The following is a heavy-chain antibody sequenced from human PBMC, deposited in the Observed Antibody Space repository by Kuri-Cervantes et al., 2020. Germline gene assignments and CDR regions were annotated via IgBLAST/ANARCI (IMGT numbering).Heavy chain of an antibody. CDR2: ISYDGSNK. CDR1: GFTFSSYA. CDR3: ARGGKHNVLTGFPVIRHYGMDV. D-gene: IGHD3-9*01. V-gene: IGHV3-30-3*01. J-gene: IGHJ6*02. Sequence: GESLKISCAASGFTFSSYAMHWVRQAPGKGLEWVAVISYDGSNKYYADSVKGRFTISRDNSKNTLYLQMNSLRGEDTAVYYCARGGKHNVLTGFPVIRHYGMDVWGQGTTVTISS.